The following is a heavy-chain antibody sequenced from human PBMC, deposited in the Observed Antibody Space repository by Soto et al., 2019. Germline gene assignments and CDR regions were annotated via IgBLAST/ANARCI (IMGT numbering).Heavy chain of an antibody. J-gene: IGHJ4*02. CDR1: GGTFSSYT. Sequence: QVQLVQSGAEVKKPGSSVKVSCKASGGTFSSYTISWVRQAPGQGLEWMGRIIPIRGIANYAQKFQGRVTITADKSTSTAYMELSSLRSEDTAVYYCARERGTGTTFDYWGQGTLVTVSS. V-gene: IGHV1-69*08. CDR2: IIPIRGIA. D-gene: IGHD1-1*01. CDR3: ARERGTGTTFDY.